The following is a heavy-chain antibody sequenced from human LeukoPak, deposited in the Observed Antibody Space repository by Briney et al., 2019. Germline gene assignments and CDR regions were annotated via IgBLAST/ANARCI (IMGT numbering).Heavy chain of an antibody. V-gene: IGHV3-20*04. CDR2: INWNGGST. CDR3: ARDTVPAGYYYYYYMDV. CDR1: GSTFDDYG. D-gene: IGHD2-2*01. J-gene: IGHJ6*03. Sequence: GGSLRLSCAASGSTFDDYGMSWVRQAPGKGLEWVSGINWNGGSTGYADSVKGRFTISRDNAKNSLYLQMNSLRAEDTALYYCARDTVPAGYYYYYYMDVWGKGTTVTVSS.